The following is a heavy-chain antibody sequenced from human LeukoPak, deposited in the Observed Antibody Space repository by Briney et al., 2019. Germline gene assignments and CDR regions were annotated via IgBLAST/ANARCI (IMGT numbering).Heavy chain of an antibody. J-gene: IGHJ4*02. D-gene: IGHD3-9*01. CDR2: ISGSGGST. CDR3: AKTYYDILTGPSYFDY. V-gene: IGHV3-23*01. CDR1: GFTFSSYG. Sequence: GGSLRLSCAASGFTFSSYGMSWVRQAPGKGLEWVSAISGSGGSTYYADSVKGRFTISRDNSKNTLYLQMNSLRAEDTAVYYCAKTYYDILTGPSYFDYWGQGTLVTVSS.